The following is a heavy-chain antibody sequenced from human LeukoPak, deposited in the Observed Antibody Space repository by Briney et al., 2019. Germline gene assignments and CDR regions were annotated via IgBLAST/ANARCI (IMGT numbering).Heavy chain of an antibody. CDR2: INWNGGST. Sequence: GGSLRLSCAAPGFTFDDYGMSWVRQAPGKGLEWVSGINWNGGSTGYADSVKGRFTISRDNAKNSLYLQMNSLRAEDTALYYCARAVVPAAIWGIRYYYYYMDVWGKGTTVTVSS. D-gene: IGHD2-2*02. J-gene: IGHJ6*03. V-gene: IGHV3-20*04. CDR1: GFTFDDYG. CDR3: ARAVVPAAIWGIRYYYYYMDV.